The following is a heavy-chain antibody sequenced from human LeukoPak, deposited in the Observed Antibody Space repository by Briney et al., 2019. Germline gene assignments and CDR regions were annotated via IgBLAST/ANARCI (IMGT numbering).Heavy chain of an antibody. J-gene: IGHJ4*02. Sequence: GGSLRLSCAASGFTFSSYGMHWVRQAPGKGLEWVAVIWYDGSNKYYADSVKGRLTISRDNSKNTLYLQMNSLRAEDTAVYYCARDDYSSSWPDYWGQGTLVTVSS. CDR3: ARDDYSSSWPDY. CDR1: GFTFSSYG. D-gene: IGHD6-13*01. CDR2: IWYDGSNK. V-gene: IGHV3-33*01.